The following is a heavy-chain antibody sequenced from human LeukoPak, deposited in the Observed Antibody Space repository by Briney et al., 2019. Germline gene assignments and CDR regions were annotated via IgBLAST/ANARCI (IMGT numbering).Heavy chain of an antibody. Sequence: GGSLRLSCAASGFTFSIYSINWVRQAPGKGLEWVSFITGNSNYIYYADSVKGRFTISRDNAKNSLSLQMNSLRAEDTAVYYCARPLMYYYGSETYFWFDPWGQGTLVTVSS. V-gene: IGHV3-21*01. CDR2: ITGNSNYI. CDR3: ARPLMYYYGSETYFWFDP. J-gene: IGHJ5*02. CDR1: GFTFSIYS. D-gene: IGHD3-10*01.